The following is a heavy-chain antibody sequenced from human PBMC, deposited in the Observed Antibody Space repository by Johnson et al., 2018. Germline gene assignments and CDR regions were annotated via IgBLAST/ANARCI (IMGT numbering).Heavy chain of an antibody. CDR1: GYTLSELS. Sequence: VQLVESGAEVKKPGASVKVSCKVSGYTLSELSMHWVRQAPGKGLEWMGGLDPEDVETIYAQKFQGRVTMTEDTSTDTAYMELSSLRSEDTAVYYCATSRRVGTTIGYYYGVDVWGQGTTVTVSS. CDR3: ATSRRVGTTIGYYYGVDV. V-gene: IGHV1-24*01. D-gene: IGHD1-26*01. CDR2: LDPEDVET. J-gene: IGHJ6*02.